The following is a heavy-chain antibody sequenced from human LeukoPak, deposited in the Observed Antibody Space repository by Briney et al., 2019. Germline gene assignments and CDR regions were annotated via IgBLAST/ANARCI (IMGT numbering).Heavy chain of an antibody. CDR1: RYTFTNYY. V-gene: IGHV1-46*01. Sequence: ASVKVSCKVSRYTFTNYYMHWVRQAPGQGLEWMGIINPSIGSTTYAQRFQGRVTLTRDMSTSTVYMELSSLRSEDTAVYYCARYHITIFGVVIGFDPWAREPWSPSPQ. CDR3: ARYHITIFGVVIGFDP. J-gene: IGHJ5*02. D-gene: IGHD3-3*01. CDR2: INPSIGST.